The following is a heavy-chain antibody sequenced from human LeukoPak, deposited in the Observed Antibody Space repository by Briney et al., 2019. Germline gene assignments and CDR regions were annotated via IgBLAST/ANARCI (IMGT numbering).Heavy chain of an antibody. V-gene: IGHV3-7*01. CDR3: ASGPYVQWRAPFDY. J-gene: IGHJ4*02. D-gene: IGHD6-19*01. CDR1: GFTFSSYW. CDR2: IKQDGSEK. Sequence: PGGSLRLSCAASGFTFSSYWMSWVRQAPGKGLEWVANIKQDGSEKYYVDSVKGRFTISRDNAKNSLYLQMNSLRAEDTAVYYCASGPYVQWRAPFDYWGQGTLVTVSS.